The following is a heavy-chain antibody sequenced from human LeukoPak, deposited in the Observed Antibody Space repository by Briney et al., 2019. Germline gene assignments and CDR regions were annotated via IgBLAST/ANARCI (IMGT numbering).Heavy chain of an antibody. D-gene: IGHD5-18*01. CDR1: GFTVSSAG. V-gene: IGHV3-23*01. Sequence: GGSLRLSCAATGFTVSSAGISWVRHAPGKGLEWVSTISGSGGSTYYAESVKRRLTISRDNSKNTLYLQMNSMRAEDRAVYCCARVNPRGIQSSGAFAIWGQGTMVTAYS. J-gene: IGHJ3*02. CDR3: ARVNPRGIQSSGAFAI. CDR2: ISGSGGST.